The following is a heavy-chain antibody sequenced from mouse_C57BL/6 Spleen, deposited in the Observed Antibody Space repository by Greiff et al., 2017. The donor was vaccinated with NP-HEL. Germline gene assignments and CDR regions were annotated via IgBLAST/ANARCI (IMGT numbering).Heavy chain of an antibody. D-gene: IGHD1-1*01. CDR2: INPSNGGT. CDR3: AREGSYYGSSLYAMDY. J-gene: IGHJ4*01. CDR1: GYTFTSYW. Sequence: QVHVKQPGTELVKPGASVKLSCKASGYTFTSYWMHWVKQRPGQGLEWIGNINPSNGGTNYNEKFKSKATLTVDKSSSTAYMQLSSLTSEDSAVYYCAREGSYYGSSLYAMDYWGQGTSVTVSS. V-gene: IGHV1-53*01.